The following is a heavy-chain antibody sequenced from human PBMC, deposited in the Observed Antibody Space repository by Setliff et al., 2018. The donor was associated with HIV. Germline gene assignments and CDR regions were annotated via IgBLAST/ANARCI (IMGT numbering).Heavy chain of an antibody. V-gene: IGHV4-34*01. Sequence: SETLSLTCAVYGGSLSGYYWSWIRQPPGKGLEWIGEINHSGSTNYNPSLKSRVTISVDTSKDQFSLKLSSVTAADTAVYYCARVNEVATIIYYYYSMDVWGKGTTVTVSS. CDR1: GGSLSGYY. D-gene: IGHD5-12*01. CDR3: ARVNEVATIIYYYYSMDV. J-gene: IGHJ6*03. CDR2: INHSGST.